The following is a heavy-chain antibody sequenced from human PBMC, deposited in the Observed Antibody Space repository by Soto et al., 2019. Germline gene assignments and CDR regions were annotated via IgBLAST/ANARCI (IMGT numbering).Heavy chain of an antibody. CDR1: GFTFSSYG. J-gene: IGHJ4*02. Sequence: PGGSLRLSCAASGFTFSSYGMHWVRQAPGKGLEWVAVIWYDGSNKYYADSVKGRFTISRDNSKNTLYLQMNGLRAEDTAVYYCAKDRVTTETIVVVIPFDYWGQGTLVTVSS. D-gene: IGHD3-22*01. CDR3: AKDRVTTETIVVVIPFDY. CDR2: IWYDGSNK. V-gene: IGHV3-33*06.